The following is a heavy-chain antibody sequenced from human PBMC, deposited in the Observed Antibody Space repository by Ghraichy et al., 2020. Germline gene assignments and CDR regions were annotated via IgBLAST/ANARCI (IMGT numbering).Heavy chain of an antibody. CDR2: ISGSGGST. CDR3: AKDHAFTIFGVPYYFDY. V-gene: IGHV3-23*01. Sequence: GGSLRLSCAASGFTFSSYAMSWVRQAPGKGLEWVSAISGSGGSTYYADSVKGRFTISRDNSKNTLYLQMNSLRAEDTAVYYCAKDHAFTIFGVPYYFDYWGQGTLVTVSS. CDR1: GFTFSSYA. J-gene: IGHJ4*02. D-gene: IGHD3-3*01.